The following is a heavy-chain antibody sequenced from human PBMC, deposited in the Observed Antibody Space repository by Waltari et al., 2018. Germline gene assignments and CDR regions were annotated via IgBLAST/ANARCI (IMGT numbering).Heavy chain of an antibody. Sequence: FSTYWMNWARQAPGEGLVWVSRIKYDGSSITYADSVKGRFTTSRDNAKNTLYLQMNSLRADDTAVYYCARSAFMDVWGQGTKVTVSS. CDR1: FSTYW. CDR3: ARSAFMDV. J-gene: IGHJ6*02. CDR2: IKYDGSSI. V-gene: IGHV3-74*01.